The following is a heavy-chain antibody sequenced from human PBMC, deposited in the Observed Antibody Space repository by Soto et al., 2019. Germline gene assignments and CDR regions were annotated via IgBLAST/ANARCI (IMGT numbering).Heavy chain of an antibody. CDR3: ARAGWIEYSSSSNWFDP. CDR1: GFTFSSYS. J-gene: IGHJ5*02. D-gene: IGHD6-6*01. V-gene: IGHV3-21*01. CDR2: ISSSSSYI. Sequence: EVQLVESGGGLVKPGGSLRLSCAASGFTFSSYSMNWVRQAPGKGLEWVSSISSSSSYIYYADSVKGRFTISRDNAKNSLYRQMNSLRAEDTAVYYYARAGWIEYSSSSNWFDPWGQGTLVNVTS.